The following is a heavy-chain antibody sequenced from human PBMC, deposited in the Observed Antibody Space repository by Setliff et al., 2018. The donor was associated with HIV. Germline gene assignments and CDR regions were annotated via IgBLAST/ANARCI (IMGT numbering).Heavy chain of an antibody. CDR1: GYTFTAYY. CDR2: IHPNTGST. V-gene: IGHV1-2*06. J-gene: IGHJ6*03. CDR3: ARDRAYCSSGSCYRPLVYYFYYMDV. Sequence: ASVKVSCKTSGYTFTAYYIYWVRQAPGHGLELMGRIHPNTGSTNYLQEFQGRVTMTSDTSISTAYLELSGLTSDDTAIYYCARDRAYCSSGSCYRPLVYYFYYMDVWGTGTTVTVSS. D-gene: IGHD2-15*01.